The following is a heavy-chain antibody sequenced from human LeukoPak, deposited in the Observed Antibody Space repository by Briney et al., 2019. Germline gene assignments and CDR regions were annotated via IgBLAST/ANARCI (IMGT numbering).Heavy chain of an antibody. Sequence: ASVKVSCKASGYIFTSYFMHWVRQAPGQGLEWMGLINPSGGSTRYAQKFQGRVTMTRDMSTSTVYMELSGLRSEDTAVYYCARALPHRRLMDTTMEQHWFDPWGQGTLVTVSS. CDR2: INPSGGST. CDR1: GYIFTSYF. CDR3: ARALPHRRLMDTTMEQHWFDP. J-gene: IGHJ5*02. V-gene: IGHV1-46*01. D-gene: IGHD5-18*01.